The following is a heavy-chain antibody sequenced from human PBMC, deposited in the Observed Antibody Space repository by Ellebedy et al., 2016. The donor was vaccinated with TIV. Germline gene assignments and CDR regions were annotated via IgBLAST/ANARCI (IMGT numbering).Heavy chain of an antibody. CDR1: GYTFTTSG. CDR3: ARGDWGSLLSGFFDL. D-gene: IGHD7-27*01. V-gene: IGHV1-18*04. CDR2: INPSNGNT. J-gene: IGHJ2*01. Sequence: AASVKVSCKALGYTFTTSGITWVRQAPGLGLEWPGWINPSNGNTNYAPRFQDRFTMTSDKSADTAYMDLKILRSDDTAIYFCARGDWGSLLSGFFDLWGRGTVVAVSS.